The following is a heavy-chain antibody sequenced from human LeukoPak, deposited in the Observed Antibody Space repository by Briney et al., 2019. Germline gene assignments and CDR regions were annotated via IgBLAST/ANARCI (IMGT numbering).Heavy chain of an antibody. V-gene: IGHV1-8*03. D-gene: IGHD3-3*01. CDR2: MNPNSGNT. CDR1: GYTFTSYD. CDR3: ARVGNYDFWSGYYSFDY. Sequence: ASVKVSCKASGYTFTSYDINWVRQATGQGLEWMGWMNPNSGNTGYAQKFQGRVTITRNTSISTAYMELSSLRSEDTAVYYCARVGNYDFWSGYYSFDYWGQGTLVTVSS. J-gene: IGHJ4*02.